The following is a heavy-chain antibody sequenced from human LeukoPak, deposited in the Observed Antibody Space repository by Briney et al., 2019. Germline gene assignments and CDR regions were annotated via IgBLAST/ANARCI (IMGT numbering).Heavy chain of an antibody. D-gene: IGHD5-24*01. Sequence: SETLSLTCAVSGGSISSSNWWSWVRQPPGKGLEWIGEIYHSGSTIYNPSLKSRVTISVDKSKNQFSLKLSSVTAADTAVYYCARSRSENYYYGMDVWGKGTTVTVSS. J-gene: IGHJ6*04. CDR3: ARSRSENYYYGMDV. CDR2: IYHSGST. CDR1: GGSISSSNW. V-gene: IGHV4-4*02.